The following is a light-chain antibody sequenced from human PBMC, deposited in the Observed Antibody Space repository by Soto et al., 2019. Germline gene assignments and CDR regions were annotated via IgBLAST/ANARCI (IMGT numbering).Light chain of an antibody. CDR2: DDS. V-gene: IGLV2-14*03. CDR1: STDVGAYNV. J-gene: IGLJ1*01. Sequence: QSALTQPASVSGSPGQSITIACTGTSTDVGAYNVVSWYQQHPGKVPKLMICDDSSRPSGVSDRFSGSKSGNTASLTISGLQAEDEGDYYCSSYTSSSSHVFGSGTKLTVL. CDR3: SSYTSSSSHV.